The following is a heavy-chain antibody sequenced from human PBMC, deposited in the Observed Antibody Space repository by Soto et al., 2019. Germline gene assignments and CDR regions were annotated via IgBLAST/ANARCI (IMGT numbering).Heavy chain of an antibody. CDR2: IIPIFGTA. V-gene: IGHV1-69*12. Sequence: QVQLVQSGAEVKKPGSSVKVSCKASGGTFSSYAISWVRQAPGQGLEWMGGIIPIFGTADYAQKVQGRVTITADESTSTGTMELSSLRSEDTAVYYCASHYDSSGYYYRGLDYWGQGTLVTVSS. CDR3: ASHYDSSGYYYRGLDY. J-gene: IGHJ4*02. CDR1: GGTFSSYA. D-gene: IGHD3-22*01.